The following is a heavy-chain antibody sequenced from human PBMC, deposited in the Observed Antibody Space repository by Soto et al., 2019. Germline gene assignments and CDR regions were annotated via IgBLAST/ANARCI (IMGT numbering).Heavy chain of an antibody. CDR2: MTDDGGST. J-gene: IGHJ4*02. D-gene: IGHD5-12*01. V-gene: IGHV3-30-3*01. CDR1: GFTFSSYA. Sequence: GGSLRLSCAASGFTFSSYAMSWVRQAPGKGLEWVAGMTDDGGSTYYADSVKGRFTISRDSAKNTLYLQVNSLRPEDTAVYYCARMTGAVPTRKLDYWGQGSLVTVSS. CDR3: ARMTGAVPTRKLDY.